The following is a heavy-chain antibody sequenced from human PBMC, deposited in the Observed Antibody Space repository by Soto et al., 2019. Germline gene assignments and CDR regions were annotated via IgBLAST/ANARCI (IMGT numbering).Heavy chain of an antibody. Sequence: GASVKVSCKASGYTFTSYGISWVRQAPGQGLEWMGWISAYNGNTNYAQKLQGRVTMTTDTSTSTAYMELRSLRPDDTAVYYCARPYDFWSGSGPFDYWGQGTLVTVSS. CDR3: ARPYDFWSGSGPFDY. V-gene: IGHV1-18*01. D-gene: IGHD3-3*01. J-gene: IGHJ4*02. CDR2: ISAYNGNT. CDR1: GYTFTSYG.